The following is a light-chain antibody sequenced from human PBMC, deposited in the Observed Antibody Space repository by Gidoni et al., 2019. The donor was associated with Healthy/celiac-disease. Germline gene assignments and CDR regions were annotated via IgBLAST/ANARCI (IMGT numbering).Light chain of an antibody. CDR3: QQRSNRRLT. J-gene: IGKJ4*01. CDR2: DAS. Sequence: IVLTQSPANLSLSPGERATLSCRASQSVSSYLAWYQQKPGQAPRLLIYDASSRASGLPARFSGSESGTDFTLTISSLGPEDVAGYYCQQRSNRRLTFGGGTKVDIK. CDR1: QSVSSY. V-gene: IGKV3-11*01.